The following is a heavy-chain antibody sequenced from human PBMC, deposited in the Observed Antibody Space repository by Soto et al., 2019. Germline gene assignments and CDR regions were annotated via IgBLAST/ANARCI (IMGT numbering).Heavy chain of an antibody. J-gene: IGHJ4*02. Sequence: GGSLRLSCAASGFTFSNAWMSWVRQAPGKGLEWVGRIKSKTDGGTTDYAAPVKGRFTISRDDSKNTLYLQMNSLRAEDTAVYYCARGAEYYDFWSGYYMGYWGQGTLVTVSS. CDR2: IKSKTDGGTT. V-gene: IGHV3-15*01. CDR3: ARGAEYYDFWSGYYMGY. CDR1: GFTFSNAW. D-gene: IGHD3-3*01.